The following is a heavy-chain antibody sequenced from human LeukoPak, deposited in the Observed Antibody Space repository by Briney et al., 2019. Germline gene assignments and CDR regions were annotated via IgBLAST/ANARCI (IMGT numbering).Heavy chain of an antibody. CDR1: GFTFSNYW. D-gene: IGHD1-1*01. Sequence: PGGSLRLSCVASGFTFSNYWMSWVRQAPGRGLEWVANIKQDGSEEFYVDSVKGRFTVSRDNAKNSLYLQMNSLRVEDTAMYYCARGGDWNDRWFGPWGQGSLVTVSS. V-gene: IGHV3-7*01. J-gene: IGHJ5*02. CDR2: IKQDGSEE. CDR3: ARGGDWNDRWFGP.